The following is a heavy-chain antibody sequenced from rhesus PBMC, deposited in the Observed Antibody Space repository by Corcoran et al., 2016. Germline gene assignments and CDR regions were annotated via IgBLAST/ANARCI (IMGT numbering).Heavy chain of an antibody. CDR3: ARLPISNRFDV. CDR1: GGSISGYYY. D-gene: IGHD3-40*01. V-gene: IGHV4-143*01. CDR2: IYGNSAST. Sequence: QVQLQESGPGLVKPSETLSLTCTVSGGSISGYYYWSWIRQPPGKGLEWIGGIYGNSASTYYNPSLKSRVTISKDTSKNQFSLKLSSVTAADTAVYYCARLPISNRFDVWGPGVLVTVSS. J-gene: IGHJ5-1*01.